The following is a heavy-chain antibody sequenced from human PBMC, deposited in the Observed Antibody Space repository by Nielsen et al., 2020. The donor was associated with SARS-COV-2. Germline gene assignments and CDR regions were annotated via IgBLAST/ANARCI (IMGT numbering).Heavy chain of an antibody. Sequence: GESLKISCAASGFTFSSYWMSWVRQAPGKGLEWVANIKQDGSEKYYVDSVKGRFTISRDNAKNSLYLQMNSLRAEDTAVYYCARGIAVAAYFDYWGQGTLVTVSS. CDR1: GFTFSSYW. CDR3: ARGIAVAAYFDY. CDR2: IKQDGSEK. V-gene: IGHV3-7*03. J-gene: IGHJ4*02. D-gene: IGHD6-19*01.